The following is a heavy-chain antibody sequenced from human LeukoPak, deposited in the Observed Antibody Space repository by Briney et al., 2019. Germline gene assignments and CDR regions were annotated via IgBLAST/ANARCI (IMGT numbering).Heavy chain of an antibody. D-gene: IGHD3-16*01. J-gene: IGHJ4*02. Sequence: SETLSLTCTVSGGSFSSDSHYWSWIRQPPGKGLEWIGYIYYSGSTNYNPSLKSRVTISVDTSKNQFSLKLSSVTAADTAVYYCARDPGYTSALGFDYWGQGTLVTVSS. CDR3: ARDPGYTSALGFDY. CDR1: GGSFSSDSHY. V-gene: IGHV4-61*01. CDR2: IYYSGST.